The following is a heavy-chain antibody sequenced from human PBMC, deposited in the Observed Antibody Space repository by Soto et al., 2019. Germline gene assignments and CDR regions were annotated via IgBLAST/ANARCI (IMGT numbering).Heavy chain of an antibody. Sequence: PGGPLRLSCAASGFTFSGYSVNCVRQAPGKGLDWVSYISSGSKTIYYAESVKVRFTVSRDNARNSQYLQMNSLRDEDTAVYYCAREDIFGVSSFDYWGQGTLVTVSS. D-gene: IGHD3-3*01. CDR3: AREDIFGVSSFDY. V-gene: IGHV3-48*02. CDR2: ISSGSKTI. J-gene: IGHJ4*02. CDR1: GFTFSGYS.